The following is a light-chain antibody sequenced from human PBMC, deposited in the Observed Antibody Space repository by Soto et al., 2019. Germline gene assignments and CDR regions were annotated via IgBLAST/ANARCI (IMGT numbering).Light chain of an antibody. CDR2: DNN. Sequence: QSVLTQSPSVSAAPGQKVTICCCGSSSNIGNNYVSWYQQLPGTAPKLLIYDNNKRPSGIPDRFSGSKSGTSGTLDITGLQTGDEADYYGATWDGSLPGEVFGGGTKLTVL. V-gene: IGLV1-51*01. J-gene: IGLJ2*01. CDR3: ATWDGSLPGEV. CDR1: SSNIGNNY.